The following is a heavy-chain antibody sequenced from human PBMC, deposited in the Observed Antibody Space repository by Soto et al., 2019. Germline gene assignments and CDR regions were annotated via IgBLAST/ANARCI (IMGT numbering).Heavy chain of an antibody. CDR2: VHHSWGS. V-gene: IGHV4-59*08. CDR3: ARQGVGPLHGVVEV. D-gene: IGHD3-3*01. J-gene: IGHJ6*02. Sequence: QVQLQESGPGLVKPSETLSLSCTVSGGSINSYYWSWIRQSPGQRMEWIGYVHHSWGSSYNPSLLSRLAIALDTSKGQFSRKVTSVPATDTAVYYCARQGVGPLHGVVEVWGQGTTGTVSS. CDR1: GGSINSYY.